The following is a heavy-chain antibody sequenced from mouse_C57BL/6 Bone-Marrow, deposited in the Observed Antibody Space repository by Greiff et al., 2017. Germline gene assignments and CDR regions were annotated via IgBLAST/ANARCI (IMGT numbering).Heavy chain of an antibody. CDR3: ARGTLVARNWCFDV. CDR2: IYPRSGNT. V-gene: IGHV1-81*01. Sequence: VMLVESGAELARPGASVKLSCKASGYTFTSYGISWVKQRPGQGLEWIGEIYPRSGNTYYNEKFKGKATLTADKSSSTAYMELRSLTSEDSAVYFCARGTLVARNWCFDVWGTGTTVTVSS. D-gene: IGHD1-1*01. CDR1: GYTFTSYG. J-gene: IGHJ1*03.